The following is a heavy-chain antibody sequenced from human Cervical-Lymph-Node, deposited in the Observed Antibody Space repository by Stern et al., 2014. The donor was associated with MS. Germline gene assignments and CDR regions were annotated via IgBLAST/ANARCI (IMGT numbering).Heavy chain of an antibody. V-gene: IGHV4-61*02. D-gene: IGHD2-21*02. CDR2: IYPSGNA. Sequence: VQLEESGPGLVKPSQTLSLTCTVSGGSISSTSFYWSWIRQSAGKGLEWIGRIYPSGNANYNPSLKSRVAMSVDTSKNQFSLRLSSVTAADTAVYYCARDYCGGDCYYNWFDPWGQGTLVTVSS. CDR1: GGSISSTSFY. CDR3: ARDYCGGDCYYNWFDP. J-gene: IGHJ5*02.